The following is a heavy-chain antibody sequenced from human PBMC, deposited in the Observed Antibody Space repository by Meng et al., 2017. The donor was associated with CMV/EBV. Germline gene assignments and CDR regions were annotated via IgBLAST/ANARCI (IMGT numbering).Heavy chain of an antibody. CDR3: ARAAVDLSKDYFDY. D-gene: IGHD2-15*01. J-gene: IGHJ4*02. CDR1: GGSISSYY. V-gene: IGHV4-4*07. CDR2: IYTSGST. Sequence: QVQSQESGPGRVNPSETLSPTFTVSGGSISSYYLIWTRQPAGKGLEWIGRIYTSGSTNYNLSLKSRVTMSVDTSKNQFSLKLSSVTAADTAVYYCARAAVDLSKDYFDYWGQGTLVTVSS.